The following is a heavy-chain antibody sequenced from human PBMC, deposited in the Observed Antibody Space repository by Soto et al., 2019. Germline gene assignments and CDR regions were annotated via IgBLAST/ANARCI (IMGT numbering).Heavy chain of an antibody. Sequence: QVQLVQSGAEVKKPGSSVKVSCKASGGTFSSYAISWVRQAPGQGLEWMGGIIPIVGTGNYAQNFQGRVTISADKPTSTAYMELSSLKSEDTAMYYCARDLRAAGRPGMDVWGQGTPVNVSS. V-gene: IGHV1-69*06. CDR3: ARDLRAAGRPGMDV. D-gene: IGHD6-13*01. CDR2: IIPIVGTG. J-gene: IGHJ6*02. CDR1: GGTFSSYA.